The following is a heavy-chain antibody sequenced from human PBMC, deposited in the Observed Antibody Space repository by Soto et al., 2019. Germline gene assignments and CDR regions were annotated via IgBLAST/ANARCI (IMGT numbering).Heavy chain of an antibody. V-gene: IGHV3-48*04. J-gene: IGHJ6*02. CDR3: ARDRRAGADNYYYYGMDV. CDR2: ISSSSSTI. D-gene: IGHD6-13*01. CDR1: GFTFSSYS. Sequence: PGGSLRLSCAASGFTFSSYSMNWVRQAPGKGLEWVSYISSSSSTIYYADSVKGRFTISRDNAKKSVSLQMNSLRAEDTAVYYCARDRRAGADNYYYYGMDVWGQGTTVTVSS.